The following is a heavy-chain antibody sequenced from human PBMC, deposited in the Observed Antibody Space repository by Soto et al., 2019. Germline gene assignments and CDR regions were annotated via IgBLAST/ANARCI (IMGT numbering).Heavy chain of an antibody. CDR1: GFTFSSYG. CDR3: AKDTYSNYLPVYYGMDV. V-gene: IGHV3-30*18. Sequence: LRLSCAASGFTFSSYGMHWVRQAPGKGLEWVAVISYDGSNKYYADSVKGRFTISRDNSKNTLYLQMNSLRAEDTAVYYCAKDTYSNYLPVYYGMDVWGQGTTVTVSS. CDR2: ISYDGSNK. D-gene: IGHD4-4*01. J-gene: IGHJ6*02.